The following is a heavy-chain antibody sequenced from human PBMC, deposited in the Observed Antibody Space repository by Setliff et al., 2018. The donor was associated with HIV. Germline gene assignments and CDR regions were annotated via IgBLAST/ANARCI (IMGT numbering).Heavy chain of an antibody. CDR1: GYVFTSYW. Sequence: TGESLKISCKTSGYVFTSYWIGWVRQTPGKGLEWVGTIYPGNSDTRYSPSFQGQVTISADQSTSTTYLHWSSLKASDTAMYYCARDVGEQLDVWGKGTTVTAPQ. J-gene: IGHJ6*04. CDR2: IYPGNSDT. CDR3: ARDVGEQLDV. V-gene: IGHV5-51*01.